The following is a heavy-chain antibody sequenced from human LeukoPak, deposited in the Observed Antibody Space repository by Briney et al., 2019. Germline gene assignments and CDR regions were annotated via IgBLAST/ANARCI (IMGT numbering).Heavy chain of an antibody. Sequence: GGSLRLSRAASGFTFSSYEMNWVRQAPGKGLEGVSYISSSGSTIYYADSVKGRFTISRDNAKNSLYLQMNSLRAEDTAVYYCAELGITMIGGVGGKGTTVTISS. D-gene: IGHD3-10*02. CDR3: AELGITMIGGV. CDR2: ISSSGSTI. CDR1: GFTFSSYE. V-gene: IGHV3-48*03. J-gene: IGHJ6*04.